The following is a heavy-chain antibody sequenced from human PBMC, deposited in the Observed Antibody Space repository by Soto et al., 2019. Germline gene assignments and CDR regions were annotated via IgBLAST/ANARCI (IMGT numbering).Heavy chain of an antibody. D-gene: IGHD3-10*01. CDR1: GFTFSSYA. CDR3: AKFVWFGERYLDP. Sequence: SGGSLRLSCAASGFTFSSYAMSWVRQAPGKGLEWVSAISGSGGSTYYADSVKGRFTIFRDNSKNTLYLQMNSLRAEDTAVYYCAKFVWFGERYLDPWGQGTLVTVSS. J-gene: IGHJ5*02. CDR2: ISGSGGST. V-gene: IGHV3-23*01.